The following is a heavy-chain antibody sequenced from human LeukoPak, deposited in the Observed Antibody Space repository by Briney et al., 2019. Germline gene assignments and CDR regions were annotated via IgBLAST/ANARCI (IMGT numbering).Heavy chain of an antibody. D-gene: IGHD3-16*02. CDR2: INPNSGGT. Sequence: GASVKVSCKASGYTFTAYYIHWVRQAPGQGLEWMGWINPNSGGTNYAQKFQGRVTMTRDTSISTAYMELSRLRSDDTAVYYCARDRSLITFGGVIVIAYNWFDPWGQGTLVTVSS. CDR3: ARDRSLITFGGVIVIAYNWFDP. CDR1: GYTFTAYY. V-gene: IGHV1-2*02. J-gene: IGHJ5*02.